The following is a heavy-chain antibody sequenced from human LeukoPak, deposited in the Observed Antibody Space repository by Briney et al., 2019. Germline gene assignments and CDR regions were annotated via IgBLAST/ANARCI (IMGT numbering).Heavy chain of an antibody. J-gene: IGHJ4*02. CDR3: ARDSPGGTWYYFDY. D-gene: IGHD6-13*01. CDR1: GYTLTELS. Sequence: GASVKVSCKVSGYTLTELSMHWVRQAPGQGLEWMGRINPNSGGTNFAQDFQGRVTMTRDTSISTAYMEMSSLRSDDTAVYYCARDSPGGTWYYFDYWGQGTLVTVSS. CDR2: INPNSGGT. V-gene: IGHV1-2*06.